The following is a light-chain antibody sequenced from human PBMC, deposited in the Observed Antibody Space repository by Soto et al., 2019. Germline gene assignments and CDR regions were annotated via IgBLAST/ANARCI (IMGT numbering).Light chain of an antibody. Sequence: EIVLTQSPGTLSLFPGERATLSCRASQSLTTRYLAWYQQKPGQAPRLLIYCASCRATGIPDRFSGSGSWTAFTLTIRRLEPEDFALYSCQQYGSSPTFNQGTPLEIK. CDR3: QQYGSSPT. CDR1: QSLTTRY. CDR2: CAS. J-gene: IGKJ5*01. V-gene: IGKV3-20*01.